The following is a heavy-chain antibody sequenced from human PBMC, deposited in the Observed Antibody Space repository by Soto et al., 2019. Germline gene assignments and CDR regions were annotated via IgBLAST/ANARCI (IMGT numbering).Heavy chain of an antibody. CDR2: IYYSGST. Sequence: SETLSLTCTVSSSSISSYHWSWIRQPPGKGLEWIGYIYYSGSTNYNPSLKSRVTISVDTSKNQFSLKLSSVTAADTAVYYCASYELGQPFDYWGQGTLVTVSS. D-gene: IGHD3-10*01. J-gene: IGHJ4*02. CDR3: ASYELGQPFDY. V-gene: IGHV4-59*01. CDR1: SSSISSYH.